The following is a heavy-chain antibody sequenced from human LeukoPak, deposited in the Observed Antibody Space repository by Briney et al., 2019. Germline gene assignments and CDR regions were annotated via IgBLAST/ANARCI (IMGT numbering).Heavy chain of an antibody. CDR3: AGGTMFRGVITNWFDP. Sequence: SETLSLTCTVSGGSISSYYWSWIRQPPGKGLEWIGYIYYSGSTYYNPSLKSRVTISVDTSKSQFSLKLSSVTAADTAVYYCAGGTMFRGVITNWFDPWGQGTLVTVSS. CDR1: GGSISSYY. V-gene: IGHV4-59*04. CDR2: IYYSGST. D-gene: IGHD3-10*01. J-gene: IGHJ5*02.